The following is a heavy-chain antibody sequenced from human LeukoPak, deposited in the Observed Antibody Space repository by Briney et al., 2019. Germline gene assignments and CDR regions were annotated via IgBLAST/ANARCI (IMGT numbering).Heavy chain of an antibody. D-gene: IGHD6-6*01. CDR3: AKTGSSIAARPPDY. CDR2: VYYSGST. V-gene: IGHV4-39*07. Sequence: KPSETLSLTCTVSGGSFSSSPYYWGWIHQPPGKGLEWIGSVYYSGSTYYNPSLKSRVTISLDTSKNQFSLKLASVTAADTAVYYCAKTGSSIAARPPDYWGQGTLVTVSS. CDR1: GGSFSSSPYY. J-gene: IGHJ4*02.